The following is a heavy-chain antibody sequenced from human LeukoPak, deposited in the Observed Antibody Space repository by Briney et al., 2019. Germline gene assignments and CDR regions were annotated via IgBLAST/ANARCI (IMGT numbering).Heavy chain of an antibody. CDR2: IRYDESNK. CDR3: ARGDYYGSGAIFNF. J-gene: IGHJ4*02. Sequence: GGSLRLSCAASGFPFSNYGMHWVRQAPGKRPEWVSFIRYDESNKYYADSVKGRFAISKDNSKNTLYLQMNSLRPEDTAVYYCARGDYYGSGAIFNFWGQGTLVTVSS. CDR1: GFPFSNYG. V-gene: IGHV3-30*02. D-gene: IGHD3-10*01.